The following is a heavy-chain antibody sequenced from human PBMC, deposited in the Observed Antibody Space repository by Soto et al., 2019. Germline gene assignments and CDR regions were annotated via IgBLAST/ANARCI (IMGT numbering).Heavy chain of an antibody. CDR2: ISSSSSYI. Sequence: GGSLRLSCAASGFTFSSYSMNWVRQAPGKGLEWVSSISSSSSYIYYADSVKGRFTISRDNAKNSLYLQMNSLRAEDTAVYYCARESSGYDSHYFDYWGQGTLVTVSS. CDR1: GFTFSSYS. CDR3: ARESSGYDSHYFDY. V-gene: IGHV3-21*01. D-gene: IGHD5-12*01. J-gene: IGHJ4*02.